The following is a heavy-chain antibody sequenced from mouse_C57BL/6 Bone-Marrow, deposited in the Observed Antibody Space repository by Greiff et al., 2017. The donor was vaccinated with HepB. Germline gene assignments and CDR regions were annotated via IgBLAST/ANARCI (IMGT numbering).Heavy chain of an antibody. D-gene: IGHD1-1*01. J-gene: IGHJ1*03. CDR3: ARVHGSGHWYFDV. CDR1: GFTFSSYA. Sequence: EVQLVESGGGLVKPGGSLKLSCAASGFTFSSYAMSWVRQTPEKRLEWVATISDGGSYTYYPDNVKGRFTISRDNAKNNLYLRMSHLKSEDTAMYFCARVHGSGHWYFDVWGTGTTVTVSS. V-gene: IGHV5-4*01. CDR2: ISDGGSYT.